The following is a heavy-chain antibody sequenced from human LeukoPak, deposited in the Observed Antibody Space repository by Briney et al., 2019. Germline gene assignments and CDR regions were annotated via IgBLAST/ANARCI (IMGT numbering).Heavy chain of an antibody. J-gene: IGHJ4*02. D-gene: IGHD2-21*02. CDR2: ISSNGGSI. CDR3: AKDISGGDCPDY. CDR1: GFTFSDYA. V-gene: IGHV3-64*01. Sequence: PGGSLRLSCAASGFTFSDYAMHWVRQAPGKELEYVSAISSNGGSIHYANSVKGRFTISRDNSKNTLYLQMNSLRAEDTAVYYCAKDISGGDCPDYWGQGTLVTVSS.